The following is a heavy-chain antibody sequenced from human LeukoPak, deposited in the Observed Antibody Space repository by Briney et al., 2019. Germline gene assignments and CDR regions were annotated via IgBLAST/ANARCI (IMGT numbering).Heavy chain of an antibody. J-gene: IGHJ4*02. CDR3: TKHRLGVSGWYATDY. D-gene: IGHD6-19*01. CDR1: GFTFSSYA. V-gene: IGHV3-23*01. CDR2: ISGSGGST. Sequence: GGSLRLSCAASGFTFSSYAMSWVRQAPGKGLEWVSGISGSGGSTYYADSVKGRFTISRANSRNTLYLQMNSLRADDTAVHYCTKHRLGVSGWYATDYWGQGTLVSVSS.